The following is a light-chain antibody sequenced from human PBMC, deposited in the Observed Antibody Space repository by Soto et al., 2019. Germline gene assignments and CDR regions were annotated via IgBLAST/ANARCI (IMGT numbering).Light chain of an antibody. V-gene: IGKV3-11*01. CDR1: QSVSSY. CDR2: DAS. CDR3: QQRSNWPPT. Sequence: VVMTQSPATLSVSPGESATLSCRASQSVSSYLAWYQQKPGQAPRLLIYDASNRATGIPARFSGSGSGTDFTLTISSLEPEDFAVYYCQQRSNWPPTFGQGTKVDIK. J-gene: IGKJ1*01.